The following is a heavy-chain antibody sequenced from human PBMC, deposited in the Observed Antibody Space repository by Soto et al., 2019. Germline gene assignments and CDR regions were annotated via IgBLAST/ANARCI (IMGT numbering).Heavy chain of an antibody. CDR1: GFSLTARPEG. J-gene: IGHJ4*02. V-gene: IGHV2-5*02. Sequence: QITLEESGPTRVKPTQPLVLTCXXSGFSLTARPEGVGWVRQPPGKALEWLALIYWDDDKRYSPSLKSRLSITKATARNQVVITMTDLDPVDPATYFSAHRVPQNGDWDGGSFDYWGQGALVTVSS. CDR2: IYWDDDK. D-gene: IGHD4-17*01. CDR3: AHRVPQNGDWDGGSFDY.